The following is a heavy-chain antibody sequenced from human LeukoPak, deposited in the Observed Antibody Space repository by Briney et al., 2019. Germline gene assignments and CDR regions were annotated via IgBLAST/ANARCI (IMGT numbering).Heavy chain of an antibody. CDR1: GGSISSYY. CDR2: IYYSGST. CDR3: ARGRSLEY. Sequence: SEALSLTCTVSGGSISSYYWSWIRQPPGKGLEWIGYIYYSGSTNCNPSLKSRVTISVDTSKNQFSLKLSSVTAADTAVYYCARGRSLEYLGQGNLVTGSS. V-gene: IGHV4-59*01. J-gene: IGHJ4*02. D-gene: IGHD3-3*01.